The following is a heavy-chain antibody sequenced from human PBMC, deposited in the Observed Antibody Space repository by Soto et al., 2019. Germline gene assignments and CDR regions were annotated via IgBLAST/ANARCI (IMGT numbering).Heavy chain of an antibody. V-gene: IGHV1-18*01. CDR2: ISGYNGDT. J-gene: IGHJ6*02. CDR3: AKNERPPYYYYGMDV. CDR1: GYTFSRYG. Sequence: QGQLVQSGPEVKKPGASVKVSCKTSGYTFSRYGISWVRQAPGQGLEWMGWISGYNGDTNYAQKVQGRVTMTIDTSTYTAYMELRSLTSDDAAIYYCAKNERPPYYYYGMDVWGQGTTVTVAS.